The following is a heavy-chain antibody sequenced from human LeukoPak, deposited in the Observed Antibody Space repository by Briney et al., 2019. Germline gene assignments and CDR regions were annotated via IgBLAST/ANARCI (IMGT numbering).Heavy chain of an antibody. CDR3: AKAYIVAENYYYYMDV. CDR2: ISGSGGST. Sequence: TGGSLRLSCAASGFTFSSYAMSWVRQAPGKGLEWVSAISGSGGSTYYADSVKGRFTISRDNSKNTLYLQMNSLRAEDTAVYYCAKAYIVAENYYYYMDVWGKGTTVTVSS. D-gene: IGHD5-12*01. J-gene: IGHJ6*03. V-gene: IGHV3-23*01. CDR1: GFTFSSYA.